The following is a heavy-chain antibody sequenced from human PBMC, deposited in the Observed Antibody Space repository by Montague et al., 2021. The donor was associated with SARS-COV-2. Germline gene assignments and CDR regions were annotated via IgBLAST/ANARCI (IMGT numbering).Heavy chain of an antibody. Sequence: SLSISCAASGFTFSSYWMSWVRQAPGKGLEWVANIKQDGSEKYYVDSVKGRFTISRDNAKNSLYLQMNSLRAEDTAVYYCARVRVRSSSWFPDYYYMDVWGKGTTVTVSS. V-gene: IGHV3-7*05. J-gene: IGHJ6*03. CDR2: IKQDGSEK. CDR1: GFTFSSYW. D-gene: IGHD6-13*01. CDR3: ARVRVRSSSWFPDYYYMDV.